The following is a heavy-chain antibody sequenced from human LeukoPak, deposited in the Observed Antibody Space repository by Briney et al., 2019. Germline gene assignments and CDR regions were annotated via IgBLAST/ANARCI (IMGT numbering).Heavy chain of an antibody. D-gene: IGHD3-22*01. V-gene: IGHV5-51*01. J-gene: IGHJ4*02. CDR1: GYSFTSYW. CDR3: ARLYYYDSSNYYYTD. Sequence: GESLKISCKGSGYSFTSYWIGWVRQMPGKGLEWIGIIYPDDSDSRYSPSFEGQVTISADRSINTAYLQWSSLKASDSAMYYCARLYYYDSSNYYYTDWGQGTLVTVSS. CDR2: IYPDDSDS.